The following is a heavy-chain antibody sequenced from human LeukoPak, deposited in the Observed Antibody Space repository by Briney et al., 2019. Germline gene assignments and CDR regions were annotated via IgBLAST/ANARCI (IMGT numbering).Heavy chain of an antibody. J-gene: IGHJ4*02. CDR1: GGTFSSYA. D-gene: IGHD6-19*01. V-gene: IGHV1-69*05. CDR3: AIGGAVADSGFDY. CDR2: IIPIFGTA. Sequence: SVKVSCKASGGTFSSYAISWVRQAPGQGLEWVGRIIPIFGTANYAQKFQGRVTITTDESTSTAYMERSSLRSEDTAVYYCAIGGAVADSGFDYWGQGTLVTVSS.